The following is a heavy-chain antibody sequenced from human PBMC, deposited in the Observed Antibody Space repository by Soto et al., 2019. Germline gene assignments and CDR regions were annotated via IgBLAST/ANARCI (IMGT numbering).Heavy chain of an antibody. CDR1: GGSLSGYD. V-gene: IGHV4-34*01. CDR2: VKDGGHT. CDR3: ARGQEGVVATH. J-gene: IGHJ4*02. D-gene: IGHD5-12*01. Sequence: QVQLQQWGAGLLKPSETLSLNCAVTGGSLSGYDWSWIRQPPGKGLEWIGEVKDGGHTNYSPSLRGRVTISSDTSNCRFSLRLNSVTAADRGVYYCARGQEGVVATHWDQGSLVTVSS.